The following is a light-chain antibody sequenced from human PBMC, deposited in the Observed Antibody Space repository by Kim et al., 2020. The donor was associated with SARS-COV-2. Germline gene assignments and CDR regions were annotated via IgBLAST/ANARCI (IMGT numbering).Light chain of an antibody. CDR3: QQYGTSRPIT. J-gene: IGKJ5*01. V-gene: IGKV3-20*01. CDR2: DAS. CDR1: QSVTNTY. Sequence: PGEIATLSCRASQSVTNTYLAWYQQKPGQAPRLLIYDASSRATGIPDRFSGSGSGTDFTLTISRLEPEDFAVYYCQQYGTSRPITFGQGTRLEIK.